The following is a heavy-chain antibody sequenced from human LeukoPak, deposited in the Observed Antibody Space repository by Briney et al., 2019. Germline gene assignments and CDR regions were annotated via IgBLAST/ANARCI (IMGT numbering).Heavy chain of an antibody. CDR1: GDSISTFY. Sequence: PSETLSLTCTVFGDSISTFYWSWIRQPAGKGLEWIGHIYTSGSTNYNPSLKSRVTMSVDTSKNQLFLKLSSVTAADTAVYYCARDVVAAVGSFDYWGQGILVTVSS. V-gene: IGHV4-4*07. CDR2: IYTSGST. CDR3: ARDVVAAVGSFDY. D-gene: IGHD6-13*01. J-gene: IGHJ4*02.